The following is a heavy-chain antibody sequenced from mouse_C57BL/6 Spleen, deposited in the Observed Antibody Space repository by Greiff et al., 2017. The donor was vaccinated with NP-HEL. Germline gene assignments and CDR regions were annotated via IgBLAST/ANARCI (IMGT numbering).Heavy chain of an antibody. CDR2: INPYNGGT. V-gene: IGHV1-19*01. CDR1: GYTFTDYY. J-gene: IGHJ2*01. Sequence: VQLQQSGPVLVKPGASVKMSCKASGYTFTDYYMNWVKQSHGKSLEWIGVINPYNGGTSYNQKFKGKATLTVDKSSSTAYMELNSLTSEDSAVYYCARDYYGSTDYWGQGTTLTVSS. D-gene: IGHD1-1*01. CDR3: ARDYYGSTDY.